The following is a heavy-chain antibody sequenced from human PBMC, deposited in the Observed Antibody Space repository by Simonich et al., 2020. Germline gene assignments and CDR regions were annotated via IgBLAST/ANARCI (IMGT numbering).Heavy chain of an antibody. CDR2: ISSSSSTI. CDR3: ARDSSYYAFDI. J-gene: IGHJ3*02. V-gene: IGHV3-48*01. CDR1: GFTFSSYS. D-gene: IGHD5-12*01. Sequence: EVQLVESGGGLVQPGGSLRLSCAASGFTFSSYSMNCVRQAPGKGLEWVSYISSSSSTIYYANSVKSRINISRDNAKNLLYLQMNSLRGEDTAVYYCARDSSYYAFDIWGKGTMVTVSS.